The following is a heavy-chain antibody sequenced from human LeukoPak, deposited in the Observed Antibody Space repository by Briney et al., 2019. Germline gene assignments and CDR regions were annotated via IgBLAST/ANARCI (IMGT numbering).Heavy chain of an antibody. D-gene: IGHD3-3*01. Sequence: APLSLPCAVSGSSISSGYYWGWIRQPPGKGLEWIGSIYHSGSTYYNPSLKSRVTISVDTSKNQFSLKLSSVTAADTAVYYCARPLLRFLVGAFDIWGQGTMVTVSS. CDR1: GSSISSGYY. CDR3: ARPLLRFLVGAFDI. J-gene: IGHJ3*02. V-gene: IGHV4-38-2*01. CDR2: IYHSGST.